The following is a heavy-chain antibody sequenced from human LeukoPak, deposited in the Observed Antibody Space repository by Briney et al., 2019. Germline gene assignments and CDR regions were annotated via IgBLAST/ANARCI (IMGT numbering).Heavy chain of an antibody. V-gene: IGHV3-48*02. J-gene: IGHJ4*02. CDR3: ARVWHCTSTSCYDY. Sequence: QSGGSLRLSCAASGFTFSSYSMNWVRQAPGKGLEWVSYISSSSGTIYYVDSVRGRFTISRDNAKNSLYLQMNSLRDEDTAVYYCARVWHCTSTSCYDYWGQGTLVTVSS. CDR1: GFTFSSYS. CDR2: ISSSSGTI. D-gene: IGHD2-2*01.